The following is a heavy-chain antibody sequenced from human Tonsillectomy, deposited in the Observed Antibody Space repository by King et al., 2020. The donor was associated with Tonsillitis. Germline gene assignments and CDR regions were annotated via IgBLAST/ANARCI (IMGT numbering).Heavy chain of an antibody. CDR1: GFTFSNAW. CDR2: IYTKTDGGTT. Sequence: VQLVESGGGLVKPGGSLRLSCAVSGFTFSNAWMSWVRQAPGKGLEWVGRIYTKTDGGTTDYAAPVKGRFTISRDDSKNTLYLQMNSLKTEDTAVYYCTPTPVITIFGVVKDYWGQGTLVTVSS. D-gene: IGHD3-3*01. CDR3: TPTPVITIFGVVKDY. V-gene: IGHV3-15*05. J-gene: IGHJ4*02.